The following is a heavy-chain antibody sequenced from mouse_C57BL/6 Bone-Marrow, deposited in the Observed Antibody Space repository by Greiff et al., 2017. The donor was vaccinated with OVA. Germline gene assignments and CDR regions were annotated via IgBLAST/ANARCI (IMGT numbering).Heavy chain of an antibody. CDR2: INPNNGGT. J-gene: IGHJ2*01. V-gene: IGHV1-26*01. CDR1: GYTFTDYY. CDR3: ARCYYGSHFDY. D-gene: IGHD1-1*01. Sequence: VQLQQSGPELVKPGASVKISCKASGYTFTDYYMNWVKQSHGKSLEWIGDINPNNGGTSYNQKFKGKATLTVAKSSSTAYMELRSLTSEDSAVDYCARCYYGSHFDYWGQGTTLTVSS.